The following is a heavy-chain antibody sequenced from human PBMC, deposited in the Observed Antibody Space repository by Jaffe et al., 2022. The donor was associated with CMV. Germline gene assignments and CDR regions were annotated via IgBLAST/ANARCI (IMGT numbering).Heavy chain of an antibody. J-gene: IGHJ5*02. CDR1: GGSINSGSDY. D-gene: IGHD3-10*01. CDR2: ISYSENT. Sequence: QLQLQESGPGLVKPSETLTLTCSVSGGSINSGSDYWGWIRQPPGKGLEWIGSISYSENTYYNPSLKSRVTISVDTSKKQFSLKLNSATAADTAVYYCARHSDYYGSGTDTWGQGTLVTVSS. CDR3: ARHSDYYGSGTDT. V-gene: IGHV4-39*01.